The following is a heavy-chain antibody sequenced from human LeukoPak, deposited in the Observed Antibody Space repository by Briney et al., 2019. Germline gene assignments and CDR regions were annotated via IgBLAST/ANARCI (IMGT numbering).Heavy chain of an antibody. CDR3: ARDQELYSSGYPFFDY. CDR1: RFTFSSYW. D-gene: IGHD6-19*01. V-gene: IGHV3-74*01. CDR2: INSDGSST. Sequence: GGSLRLSCAASRFTFSSYWMHWVRQAPGKGLVWVSRINSDGSSTSYANSVKGRFTISRDNAKNTLYLQMNSLRAEDTAVYYCARDQELYSSGYPFFDYWGQGTLVTVSS. J-gene: IGHJ4*02.